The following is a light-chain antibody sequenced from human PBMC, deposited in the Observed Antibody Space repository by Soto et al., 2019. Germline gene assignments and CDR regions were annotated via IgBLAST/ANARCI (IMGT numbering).Light chain of an antibody. V-gene: IGKV4-1*01. CDR3: QQYLTTLLT. J-gene: IGKJ4*01. Sequence: DIVMTQSPDSLAVSLGERATINCKSSQSVLYSSNNKNYLAWYQQKSGQPPRLLIYWASTRESGVPDRFSGSGSRTDFTLTISSLQAEDVAIYYCQQYLTTLLTFGGGTRVEIK. CDR1: QSVLYSSNNKNY. CDR2: WAS.